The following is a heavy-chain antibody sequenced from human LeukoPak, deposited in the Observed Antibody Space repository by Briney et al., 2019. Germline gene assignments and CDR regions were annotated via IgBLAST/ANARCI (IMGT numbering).Heavy chain of an antibody. J-gene: IGHJ4*02. Sequence: GGSLRLSCAASGFTFSSYAMSWVRQAPGKGLEWVSAISGSGGSTYYADSVKGRFTISRDNAKNSLYLQMNSLRAEDTAVYYCARDNYYGSGTFDYWGQGTLVTVSS. CDR2: ISGSGGST. CDR1: GFTFSSYA. CDR3: ARDNYYGSGTFDY. D-gene: IGHD3-10*01. V-gene: IGHV3-23*01.